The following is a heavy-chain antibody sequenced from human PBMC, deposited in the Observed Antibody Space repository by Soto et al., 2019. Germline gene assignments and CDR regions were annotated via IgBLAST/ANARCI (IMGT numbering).Heavy chain of an antibody. D-gene: IGHD1-7*01. V-gene: IGHV4-31*03. CDR3: ARYWNYVGIDY. Sequence: PSETLSLTCTVSGGSISSGGYYWSWIRQRPGKGLEWIGYIYYSGSTYYNPSLKSRVTISVDTSKNQFSLKLSSVTVADTAVYYCARYWNYVGIDYWGQGTLVTVSS. J-gene: IGHJ4*02. CDR2: IYYSGST. CDR1: GGSISSGGYY.